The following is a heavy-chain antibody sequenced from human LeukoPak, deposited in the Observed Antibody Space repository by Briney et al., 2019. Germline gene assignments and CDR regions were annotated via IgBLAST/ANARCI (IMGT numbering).Heavy chain of an antibody. D-gene: IGHD6-13*01. CDR3: RVHGSSWNDY. Sequence: GGSLRLSCAASGFTFSSYAMSWVRQAPGKGLAWVSDISGSGGSTNYADSVKGRFTISRDNSKNSLYLQMNILRAEDTARYYSRVHGSSWNDYSGEGSLVTVSS. CDR2: ISGSGGST. V-gene: IGHV3-23*01. CDR1: GFTFSSYA. J-gene: IGHJ4*02.